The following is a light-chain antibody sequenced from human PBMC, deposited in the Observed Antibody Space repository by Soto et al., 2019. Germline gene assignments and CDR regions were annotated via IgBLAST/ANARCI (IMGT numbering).Light chain of an antibody. V-gene: IGKV3-20*01. J-gene: IGKJ3*01. CDR1: HSVSSKY. Sequence: EIVLTQSPASLSLSPGERATLSCRASHSVSSKYLAWYQQKPGQAPRVLIYGTSIRASGVPERFSGGGSGTDFTLTITRLEPEDFAVYYCQQYSSSPFTFGAGTKVD. CDR3: QQYSSSPFT. CDR2: GTS.